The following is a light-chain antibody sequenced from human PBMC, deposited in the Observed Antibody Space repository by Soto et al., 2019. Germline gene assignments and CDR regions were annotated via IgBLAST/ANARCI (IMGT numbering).Light chain of an antibody. CDR1: QSVLYSSNSKNY. V-gene: IGKV4-1*01. Sequence: DIVMTQSPDSLAVSLGERATINCKSSQSVLYSSNSKNYLAWYQQKPGQPPKLLIYWASTRESGVPDRFSGSGSGTDFTLTISSLQAEDVGVYYCQQDYSTPLTFGGGTKVEIK. J-gene: IGKJ4*01. CDR2: WAS. CDR3: QQDYSTPLT.